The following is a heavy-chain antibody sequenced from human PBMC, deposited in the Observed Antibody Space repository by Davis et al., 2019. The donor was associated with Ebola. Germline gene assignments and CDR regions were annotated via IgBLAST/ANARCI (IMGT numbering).Heavy chain of an antibody. D-gene: IGHD1-1*01. V-gene: IGHV1-46*01. CDR2: INPSGRSI. J-gene: IGHJ4*02. Sequence: AASVKVSCKATGYTFTSYYFHWVRQAPGQGLEWVGTINPSGRSISIAQKFQGRVTMTTDTSTSTAYMEVGSLRSDDTAVYYCARAQFPTTSDYWGQGTLVTVSS. CDR3: ARAQFPTTSDY. CDR1: GYTFTSYY.